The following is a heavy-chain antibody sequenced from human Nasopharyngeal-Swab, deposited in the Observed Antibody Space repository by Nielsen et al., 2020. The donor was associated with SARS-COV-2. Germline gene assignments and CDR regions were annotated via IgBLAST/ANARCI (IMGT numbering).Heavy chain of an antibody. J-gene: IGHJ4*02. Sequence: SETLSLTCTVSGGSISSSSYYWGWIRQPPGKGLEWIGSIYYSGSTYYNPSLKSRVTISVDTSKNQFSLKLSSVTAADTAVYYCARGGEVGATPATNAFDYWGQGTLVTVSS. CDR3: ARGGEVGATPATNAFDY. CDR1: GGSISSSSYY. CDR2: IYYSGST. D-gene: IGHD1-26*01. V-gene: IGHV4-39*01.